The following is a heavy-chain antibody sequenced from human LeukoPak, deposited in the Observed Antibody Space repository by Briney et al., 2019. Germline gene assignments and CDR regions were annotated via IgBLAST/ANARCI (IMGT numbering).Heavy chain of an antibody. CDR3: AKREGPYYFAY. J-gene: IGHJ4*02. CDR2: ISGGGDII. Sequence: GGSLRLSCAASGFTFRSYAMSWVRQAPGKGLEWVSAISGGGDIIYYADSVKGRYTISRDNSKNTLYLQMNGLRAEDTAVYYCAKREGPYYFAYWGQGTLVTVSS. D-gene: IGHD5-24*01. CDR1: GFTFRSYA. V-gene: IGHV3-23*01.